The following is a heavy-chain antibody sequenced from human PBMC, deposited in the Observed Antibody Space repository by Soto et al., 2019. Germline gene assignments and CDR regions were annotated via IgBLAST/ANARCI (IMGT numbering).Heavy chain of an antibody. CDR3: AKAFNYQLLLSWYFDL. Sequence: QVQLVESGGGVVQPGRSLRLSCAASGFTFSSYGMHWVRQAPGKGLEWVAVISYDGSNKYYADSVKGRFTISRDNSKNTLYLQMNSLRAEDTAVYYCAKAFNYQLLLSWYFDLWGRGTLVTVSS. V-gene: IGHV3-30*18. D-gene: IGHD2-2*01. J-gene: IGHJ2*01. CDR1: GFTFSSYG. CDR2: ISYDGSNK.